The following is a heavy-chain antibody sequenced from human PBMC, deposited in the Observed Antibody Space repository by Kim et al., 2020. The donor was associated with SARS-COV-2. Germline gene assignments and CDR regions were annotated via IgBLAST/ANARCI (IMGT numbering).Heavy chain of an antibody. Sequence: ASVKVSCQASGYTFTNYGITWVRQAPGQGLEWMGWISPYNGNTNYAQKLQGRVTMTTDTSTSTAYMELRSLRSDDTAVYYCARDGSSGYDPHWGQGTLVTVYS. CDR3: ARDGSSGYDPH. J-gene: IGHJ4*02. CDR1: GYTFTNYG. D-gene: IGHD5-12*01. V-gene: IGHV1-18*01. CDR2: ISPYNGNT.